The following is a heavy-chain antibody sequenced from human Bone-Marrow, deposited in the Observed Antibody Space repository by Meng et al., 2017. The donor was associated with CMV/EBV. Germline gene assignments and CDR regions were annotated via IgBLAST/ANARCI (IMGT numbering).Heavy chain of an antibody. V-gene: IGHV4-39*07. CDR1: SGSISSTSYY. J-gene: IGHJ4*02. CDR3: ARVTTVPAAIHSYYFDY. Sequence: SETLSLTCTVSSGSISSTSYYWGWIRQPPGKGLEWIGCIYYSGSTYYNPSLKSRLTISVDTSKNQFSLKLSSVTAADTAVYYCARVTTVPAAIHSYYFDYWGQGTLVTVSS. CDR2: IYYSGST. D-gene: IGHD2-2*02.